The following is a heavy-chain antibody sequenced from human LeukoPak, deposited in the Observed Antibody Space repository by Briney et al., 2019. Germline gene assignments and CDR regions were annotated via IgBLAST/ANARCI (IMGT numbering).Heavy chain of an antibody. Sequence: SETLSLTCAVYGGYFSGYYWSWLRQPPGKGLEWIGEINHSGSTNYNPSLKSRVTISVDTSKNQFSLKLSSVTAADTAVYYCARGFVPGYYYDSSGYTSLDYWGQGTLVTVSS. CDR2: INHSGST. CDR1: GGYFSGYY. V-gene: IGHV4-34*01. D-gene: IGHD3-22*01. J-gene: IGHJ4*02. CDR3: ARGFVPGYYYDSSGYTSLDY.